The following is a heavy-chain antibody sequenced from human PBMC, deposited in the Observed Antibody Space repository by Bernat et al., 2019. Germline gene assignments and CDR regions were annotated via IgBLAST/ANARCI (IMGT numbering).Heavy chain of an antibody. CDR2: INHSGST. V-gene: IGHV4-34*01. Sequence: QVQLQQWGAGLLKLSETLSLTCAVYGGSFSGYYWSWIRQPPGKGLEWIGEINHSGSTNYNPSLKSRVTISVDTSKNQFSLKLSSVTAADTAVYYCARNTIFGVVIDYWYFDLWGRGTLVTVSS. CDR3: ARNTIFGVVIDYWYFDL. CDR1: GGSFSGYY. J-gene: IGHJ2*01. D-gene: IGHD3-3*01.